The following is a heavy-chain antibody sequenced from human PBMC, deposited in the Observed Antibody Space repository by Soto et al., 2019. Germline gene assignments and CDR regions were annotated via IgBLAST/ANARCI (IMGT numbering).Heavy chain of an antibody. CDR3: ARDTPPYYDFWSGYFPFDY. Sequence: GGSLRLSCAASGFTFSSYGMHWVRQAPGKGLEWVAVIWYDGSNKYYADSVKGRFTISRDNSKNTLYLQMNSLRAEDTAVYYSARDTPPYYDFWSGYFPFDYWGQGTMVTVSS. D-gene: IGHD3-3*01. CDR2: IWYDGSNK. CDR1: GFTFSSYG. V-gene: IGHV3-33*01. J-gene: IGHJ4*02.